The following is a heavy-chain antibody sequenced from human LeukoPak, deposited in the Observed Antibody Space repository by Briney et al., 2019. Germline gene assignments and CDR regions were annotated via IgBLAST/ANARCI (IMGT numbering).Heavy chain of an antibody. CDR2: IYYSGST. J-gene: IGHJ4*02. V-gene: IGHV4-59*12. CDR3: ARVRRIGYCSSTSCRGVPYYFDY. Sequence: SETLSLTCTVSGGSISSYYWSWIRQSPGKGLEWIGYIYYSGSTNYNPSLKSRVTISVDTSKNQFSLKLSSVTAADTAVYYCARVRRIGYCSSTSCRGVPYYFDYWGQGTLVTVSS. D-gene: IGHD2-2*01. CDR1: GGSISSYY.